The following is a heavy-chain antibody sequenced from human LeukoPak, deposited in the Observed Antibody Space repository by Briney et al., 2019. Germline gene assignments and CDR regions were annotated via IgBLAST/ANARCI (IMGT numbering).Heavy chain of an antibody. CDR2: ISSHSSYM. CDR3: ARDEGPVGAADY. Sequence: GGSLRLSCAASGFTFTSYTMDWVRQAPGKGLAWVSSISSHSSYMFYADSVRGRFTVSRDNAKNSLYLQMNSLRADDTAVYYCARDEGPVGAADYWGQGTLVTVSS. V-gene: IGHV3-21*01. CDR1: GFTFTSYT. D-gene: IGHD1-26*01. J-gene: IGHJ4*02.